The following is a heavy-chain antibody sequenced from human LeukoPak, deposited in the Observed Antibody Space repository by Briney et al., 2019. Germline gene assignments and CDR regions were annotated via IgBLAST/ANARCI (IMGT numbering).Heavy chain of an antibody. CDR3: ARGYCSGGNCYPLFDP. CDR2: STPSGSAT. CDR1: GFTFSSYS. D-gene: IGHD2-15*01. Sequence: PGGSLRLSCAASGFTFSSYSMNWVRQAPGRGLEWVSYSTPSGSATYYADSVKGRFTISRDNAKNSLYLQVNSLRGEDTAVYYCARGYCSGGNCYPLFDPWGQGTLVTVSS. J-gene: IGHJ5*02. V-gene: IGHV3-48*04.